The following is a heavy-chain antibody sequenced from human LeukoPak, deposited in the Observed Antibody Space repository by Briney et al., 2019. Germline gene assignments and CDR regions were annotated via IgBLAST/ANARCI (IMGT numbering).Heavy chain of an antibody. Sequence: ASVKVSCKASGYTFTGYYMHWVRQAPGQGLEWMGWINPNSGNTNYAQKFQGRVTMTKETSISTAYMELSRLRSDDPAVYDSAISDSDYCGEGGLVTLSS. CDR3: AISDSDY. J-gene: IGHJ4*02. V-gene: IGHV1-2*02. CDR1: GYTFTGYY. CDR2: INPNSGNT.